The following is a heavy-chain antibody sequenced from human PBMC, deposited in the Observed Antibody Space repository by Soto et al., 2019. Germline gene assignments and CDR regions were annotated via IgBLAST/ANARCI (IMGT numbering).Heavy chain of an antibody. Sequence: GEFLKISCKGSGYSFTSYWISWVRQMPGKGLEWMGRIDPSDSYTNYSPSFQGHVTISADKSISTAYLQWSSLKASDTAMYYCARFDIGALDPWGQGTLVTVSS. CDR1: GYSFTSYW. D-gene: IGHD2-15*01. J-gene: IGHJ5*02. CDR2: IDPSDSYT. CDR3: ARFDIGALDP. V-gene: IGHV5-10-1*01.